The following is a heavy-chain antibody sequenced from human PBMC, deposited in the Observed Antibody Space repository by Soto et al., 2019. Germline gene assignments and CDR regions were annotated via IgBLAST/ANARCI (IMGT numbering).Heavy chain of an antibody. V-gene: IGHV4-34*01. CDR1: GGSFSGYY. CDR3: ARVRSAPYYCMDV. Sequence: QVQLQQWGAGLLKPSETLSLTCAVYGGSFSGYYWSWIRQPPGKGLEWIGEINHSGSTNYNPSLKSRVTMSVDTSKNQFALKLSSVTAADTAVYYCARVRSAPYYCMDVWGQGTTVTVSS. J-gene: IGHJ6*02. CDR2: INHSGST.